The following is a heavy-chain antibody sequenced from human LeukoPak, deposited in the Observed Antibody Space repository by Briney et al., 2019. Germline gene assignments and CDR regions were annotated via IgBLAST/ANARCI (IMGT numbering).Heavy chain of an antibody. Sequence: GASVKVSCKASGYTFTSYDINWVRQATGQGLEWMGWMNPNSGNTGYAQKFQGRVTMTRNTSISTAYMELSSRRSEDTAVYYCARAPLRFLEWLFRHDAFDIWGQGTMVTVSS. D-gene: IGHD3-3*01. J-gene: IGHJ3*02. CDR3: ARAPLRFLEWLFRHDAFDI. V-gene: IGHV1-8*01. CDR2: MNPNSGNT. CDR1: GYTFTSYD.